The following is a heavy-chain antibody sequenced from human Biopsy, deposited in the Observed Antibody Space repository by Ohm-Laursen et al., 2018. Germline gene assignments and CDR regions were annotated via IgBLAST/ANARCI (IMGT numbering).Heavy chain of an antibody. V-gene: IGHV4-59*01. Sequence: SDTLSLTCTVSGGSISSDWWSWIRQTPGKGLEWIGYVYYSGTTTYNPSLRSRVTISVDTSMNQISLRLQSVTAADTAIYYCARDRGYYSDRTVPGYFDLWGRGILVTVSS. CDR1: GGSISSDW. J-gene: IGHJ2*01. D-gene: IGHD3-22*01. CDR2: VYYSGTT. CDR3: ARDRGYYSDRTVPGYFDL.